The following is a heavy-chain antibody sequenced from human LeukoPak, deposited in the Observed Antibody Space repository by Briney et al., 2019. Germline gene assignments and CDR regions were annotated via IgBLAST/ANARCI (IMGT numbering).Heavy chain of an antibody. CDR3: ARGPLAFRRVAGIFS. CDR2: IIHSGGT. V-gene: IGHV4-34*01. D-gene: IGHD6-19*01. CDR1: GGSFNGYS. J-gene: IGHJ5*02. Sequence: SETLSLTCAFSGGSFNGYSYTWIRQPPGKGLEWIGEIIHSGGTSYNPSLKSRLTISVDTSRKQFSLKLTSVTAADTALYFCARGPLAFRRVAGIFSWGRGTQVTVSS.